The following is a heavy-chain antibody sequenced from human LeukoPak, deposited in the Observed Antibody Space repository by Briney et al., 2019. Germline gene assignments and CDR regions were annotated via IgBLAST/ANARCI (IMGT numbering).Heavy chain of an antibody. CDR2: MNPNSGNT. J-gene: IGHJ4*02. Sequence: ASVKVSCKASGYTFTSYDINWVRQATGQGLEWMGWMNPNSGNTGYAQKFQGRVTMTRNTSISTAYMELSSLRSEDTAVYYCARGRKILTGYYFFDCWGQGTLVTVSS. D-gene: IGHD3-9*01. V-gene: IGHV1-8*01. CDR1: GYTFTSYD. CDR3: ARGRKILTGYYFFDC.